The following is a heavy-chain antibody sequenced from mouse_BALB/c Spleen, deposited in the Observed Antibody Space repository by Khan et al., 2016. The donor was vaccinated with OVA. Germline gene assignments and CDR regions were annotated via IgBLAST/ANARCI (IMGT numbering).Heavy chain of an antibody. Sequence: QVQLKESGPELKKPGETVKISCTASGYTFTNFGMNWVKQAPGKGLEWMGWINTYTGDPTYAADFKGRFAFSLETSASTSYLQINNLTNEDTAKSFCATPSYCAWTMAYWGQGTSVTVSS. J-gene: IGHJ4*01. CDR2: INTYTGDP. CDR3: ATPSYCAWTMAY. V-gene: IGHV9-3-1*01. CDR1: GYTFTNFG. D-gene: IGHD2-10*01.